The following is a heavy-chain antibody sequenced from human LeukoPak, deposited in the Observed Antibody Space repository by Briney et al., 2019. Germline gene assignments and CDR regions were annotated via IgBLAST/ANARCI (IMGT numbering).Heavy chain of an antibody. Sequence: GGSLRLSCAASGFTFSSYSMNWVRQAPGKGLEWVSSISSSSSYIYYADSVKGRFTISRDNAKNSLYLQMNSLRAEDTAVYYCARDRFGPYCGGDCYLAVDCWGQGTLVTVSS. D-gene: IGHD2-21*02. V-gene: IGHV3-21*01. J-gene: IGHJ4*02. CDR3: ARDRFGPYCGGDCYLAVDC. CDR2: ISSSSSYI. CDR1: GFTFSSYS.